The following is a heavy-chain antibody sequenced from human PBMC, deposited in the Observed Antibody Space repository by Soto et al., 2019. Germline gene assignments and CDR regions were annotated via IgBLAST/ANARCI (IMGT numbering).Heavy chain of an antibody. V-gene: IGHV5-10-1*01. CDR1: GYSFTTYW. J-gene: IGHJ6*02. D-gene: IGHD5-12*01. CDR2: IDPNDSYT. Sequence: GESLKISCKGSGYSFTTYWINWVRQMPGKGLEWVGRIDPNDSYTSYSPSFQGHVTISADKSIKTAYLQWSSLKASDTAMYYCAIRRRTDHNGYGPLMYYYYGVDVWGQGTTVTVSS. CDR3: AIRRRTDHNGYGPLMYYYYGVDV.